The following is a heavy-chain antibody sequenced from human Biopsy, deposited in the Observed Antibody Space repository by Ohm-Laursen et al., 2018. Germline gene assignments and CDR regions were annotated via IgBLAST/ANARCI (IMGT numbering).Heavy chain of an antibody. Sequence: SLRLSCTASGFTFGDYAMHWVRQASGKGLEWIGRIRSKVNNYATAYAASVTGRFTISRDDSKNTAYLQMNSLKTEDTAVYYCTTYDNSGDYRDHWGQGTQVTVSS. V-gene: IGHV3-73*01. CDR1: GFTFGDYA. J-gene: IGHJ4*02. CDR2: IRSKVNNYAT. CDR3: TTYDNSGDYRDH. D-gene: IGHD4-23*01.